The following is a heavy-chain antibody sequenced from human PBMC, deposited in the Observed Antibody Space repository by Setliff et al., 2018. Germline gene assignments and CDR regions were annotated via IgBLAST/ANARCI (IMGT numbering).Heavy chain of an antibody. CDR1: GDSISNYY. CDR2: IYVTEST. V-gene: IGHV4-4*07. CDR3: ARERYFDWFFED. Sequence: PSETLSLTCTVSGDSISNYYWNWIRQPAGKGLEWIGRIYVTESTEYNPSLKSRVTLSIDTSKNQFSLKMSSVTAADTAVYYCARERYFDWFFEDWGHGTLVTVSS. D-gene: IGHD3-9*01. J-gene: IGHJ4*01.